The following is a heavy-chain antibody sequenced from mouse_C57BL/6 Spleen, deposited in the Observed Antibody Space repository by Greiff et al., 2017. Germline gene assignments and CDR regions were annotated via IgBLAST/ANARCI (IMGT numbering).Heavy chain of an antibody. Sequence: QVQLQQPGAELVKPGASVKMSCKASGYTFTSYWITWVKQRPGQGLEWIGDIYPGSGSTNYNEKFKSKATLTVDTSSSTAYMQLSSLTSEDSAVFYCERKGLGASWFAYGGQGTLVTVSA. J-gene: IGHJ3*01. V-gene: IGHV1-55*01. D-gene: IGHD1-1*02. CDR3: ERKGLGASWFAY. CDR2: IYPGSGST. CDR1: GYTFTSYW.